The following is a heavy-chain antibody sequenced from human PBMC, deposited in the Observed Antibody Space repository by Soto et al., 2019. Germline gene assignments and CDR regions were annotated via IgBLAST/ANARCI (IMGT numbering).Heavy chain of an antibody. Sequence: ASVKVSCKASGYTFTSYGISWVRQAPGQGLEWMGWISAYNGNTNYAQKLQGRVTMTTDTSTSTAYMELRSLRSDDTAVYYCARSRDYGDYAHRGYYYWGQGTLVTLSS. V-gene: IGHV1-18*01. D-gene: IGHD4-17*01. CDR1: GYTFTSYG. CDR2: ISAYNGNT. J-gene: IGHJ4*02. CDR3: ARSRDYGDYAHRGYYY.